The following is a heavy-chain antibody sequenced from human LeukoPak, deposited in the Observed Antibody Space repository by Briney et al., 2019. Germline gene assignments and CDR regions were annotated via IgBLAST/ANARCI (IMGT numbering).Heavy chain of an antibody. V-gene: IGHV4-34*09. CDR1: GGSFSGYY. CDR2: IYYSGST. CDR3: ARDSPLRRAFDI. Sequence: PSETLSLTCAVYGGSFSGYYWSWIRQPPGKGLEWIGYIYYSGSTYYNPSLKSRVTISVDTSKNQFSLKLSSVTAADTAVYYCARDSPLRRAFDIWGQGTMVTVSS. J-gene: IGHJ3*02.